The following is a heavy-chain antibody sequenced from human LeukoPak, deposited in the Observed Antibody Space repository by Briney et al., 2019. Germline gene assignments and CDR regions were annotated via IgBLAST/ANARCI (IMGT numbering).Heavy chain of an antibody. V-gene: IGHV3-49*04. D-gene: IGHD5-18*01. Sequence: PGGSLRLSCTASGFTFGDHAMSWVRQAPGKGLEWVGFLRSKAYRGTTEYAASVKGRFTISRDDSNSIAYLQMNSLKTEDTAVYYRSRGPIHLWLHNGMDVWGPGTTVTVSS. J-gene: IGHJ6*02. CDR3: SRGPIHLWLHNGMDV. CDR2: LRSKAYRGTT. CDR1: GFTFGDHA.